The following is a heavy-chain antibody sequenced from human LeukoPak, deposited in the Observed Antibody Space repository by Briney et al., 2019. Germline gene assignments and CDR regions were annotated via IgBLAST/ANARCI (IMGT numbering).Heavy chain of an antibody. V-gene: IGHV3-53*01. CDR2: ISVIGNT. Sequence: GGSLRLSCTVSGFTVSSNSISWVRQGPGKGLEWVSAISVIGNTYHADSVKGRFTISRDSSKNTLYLQMKSLSAEDAAVYYCAKAPVTTCSGEYCYPFDYWGQGTLVTVSS. CDR3: AKAPVTTCSGEYCYPFDY. J-gene: IGHJ4*02. CDR1: GFTVSSNS. D-gene: IGHD2-15*01.